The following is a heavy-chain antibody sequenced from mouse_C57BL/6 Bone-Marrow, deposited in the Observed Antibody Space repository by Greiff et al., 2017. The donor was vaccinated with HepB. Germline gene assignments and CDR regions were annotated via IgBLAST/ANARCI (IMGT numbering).Heavy chain of an antibody. CDR1: GYTFTDYY. Sequence: EVQLQQSGPELVKPGASVKISCKASGYTFTDYYMNWVKQSHGKSLEWIGDINPNNGGTSYNQKFRGKATLTVDKSSSTAYMELRSLTSEDSAVYYCARGEYWGQGTTLTVSS. V-gene: IGHV1-26*01. J-gene: IGHJ2*01. CDR3: ARGEY. CDR2: INPNNGGT.